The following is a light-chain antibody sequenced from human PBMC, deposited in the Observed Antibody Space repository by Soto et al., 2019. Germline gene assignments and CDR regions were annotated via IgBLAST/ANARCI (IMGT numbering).Light chain of an antibody. Sequence: ERMMTQSRATLSVSPGQRSTFSCRAIQSISNNLAWYQQKPGQATRLLVYGAPTRATGIPARLSGSGSGTDFTLTISSLQPEDFALSHCQQYNNWPLLITFGQGTRLEIK. CDR1: QSISNN. CDR2: GAP. J-gene: IGKJ5*01. CDR3: QQYNNWPLLIT. V-gene: IGKV3-15*01.